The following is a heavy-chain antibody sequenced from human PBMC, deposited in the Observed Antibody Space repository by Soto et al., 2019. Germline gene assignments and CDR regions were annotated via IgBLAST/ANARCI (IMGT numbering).Heavy chain of an antibody. D-gene: IGHD5-12*01. CDR2: IDWDDDK. J-gene: IGHJ2*01. Sequence: SGPTLVNPTQTLTLTCTFSGFSLSTSGMCVGWIRQPPGKALEWLALIDWDDDKYYSTSLKTRLTISKDTSRNQVVLTVTNMDPVDTATYYCARLRPPGGCYGYDFDRYFDLWGRGTLVTVSS. V-gene: IGHV2-70*01. CDR3: ARLRPPGGCYGYDFDRYFDL. CDR1: GFSLSTSGMC.